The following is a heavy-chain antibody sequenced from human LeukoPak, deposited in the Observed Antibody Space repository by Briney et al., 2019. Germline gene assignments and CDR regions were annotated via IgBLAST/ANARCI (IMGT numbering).Heavy chain of an antibody. D-gene: IGHD5-18*01. CDR2: ISSSGSTI. J-gene: IGHJ4*02. CDR3: ARVADGYSYGF. V-gene: IGHV3-48*03. CDR1: GFTFSSYE. Sequence: GGSLRLSCAASGFTFSSYEMNWVRQAPGKGLEWVSYISSSGSTIYYADSVKGRFTISRDNAKNSLYLQMNSLRAEDTAVYYCARVADGYSYGFWGQGTLVTVSS.